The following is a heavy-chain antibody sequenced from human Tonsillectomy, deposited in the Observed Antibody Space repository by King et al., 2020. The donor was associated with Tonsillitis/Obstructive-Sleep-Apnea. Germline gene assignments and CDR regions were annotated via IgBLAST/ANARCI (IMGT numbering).Heavy chain of an antibody. CDR2: IYHSGHT. V-gene: IGHV4-4*02. Sequence: QLQESGSGLVKPSGTLSLTCAISGASISSGDWWSWVRQPPGKGLEWIGAIYHSGHTNYNPSLKSRVTISVDKSKNQFSLKLSSVTASDTAVYYCASRGGRSDYYSIDYWGQGRLVTVSS. CDR3: ASRGGRSDYYSIDY. J-gene: IGHJ4*02. CDR1: GASISSGDW. D-gene: IGHD3-22*01.